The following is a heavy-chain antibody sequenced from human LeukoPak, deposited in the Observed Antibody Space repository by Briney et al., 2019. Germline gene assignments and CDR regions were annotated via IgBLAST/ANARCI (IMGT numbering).Heavy chain of an antibody. J-gene: IGHJ4*02. CDR1: GYTFTNYD. CDR2: MNPNSGNT. V-gene: IGHV1-8*01. Sequence: ASVKVSCKASGYTFTNYDINWVRQATGQGLEWMGWMNPNSGNTGYAQKFQGRATMTRSTSISTAYMELSSLRFEDTAVYFCTRSVRNGHFDYWGQGTLVTVSS. D-gene: IGHD2-8*01. CDR3: TRSVRNGHFDY.